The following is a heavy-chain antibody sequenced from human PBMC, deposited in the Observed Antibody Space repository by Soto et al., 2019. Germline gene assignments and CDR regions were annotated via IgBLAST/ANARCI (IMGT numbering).Heavy chain of an antibody. CDR2: IDPSDSYT. J-gene: IGHJ5*02. CDR3: ARHEAASWLDP. Sequence: EPRRKSSMVSECPFLSCGVSWLRKMPRKGLEWMGKIDPSDSYTNYSRSFQGHVTISADKSVNTAYLQWRSLKASDTVVYYWARHEAASWLDPWGQAILVTVSS. V-gene: IGHV5-10-1*01. CDR1: ECPFLSCG.